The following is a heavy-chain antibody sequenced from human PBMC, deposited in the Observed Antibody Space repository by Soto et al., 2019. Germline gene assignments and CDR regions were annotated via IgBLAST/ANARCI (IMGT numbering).Heavy chain of an antibody. V-gene: IGHV3-7*01. CDR2: IKQDGSEK. CDR1: GFTFSSYW. J-gene: IGHJ4*02. Sequence: GGSLRLSCAASGFTFSSYWMSWFRHAPGKGLEWVANIKQDGSEKYYVDSVKGRFTISRDNAKNSLYLQMNSLRAEDTSVYYCARDYDFWSGYYIDYWGQGTLVTVSS. D-gene: IGHD3-3*01. CDR3: ARDYDFWSGYYIDY.